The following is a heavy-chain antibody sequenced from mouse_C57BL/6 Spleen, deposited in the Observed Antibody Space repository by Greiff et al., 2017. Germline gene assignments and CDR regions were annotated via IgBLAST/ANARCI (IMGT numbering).Heavy chain of an antibody. V-gene: IGHV1-82*01. CDR2: IYPGDGDT. J-gene: IGHJ4*01. Sequence: QVQLQQSGPELVKPGASVKISCKASGYAFSSSWMNWVKQRPGKGLEWIGRIYPGDGDTNYNGKFKGNATLTADKASSTDYMQLSSLTSEDSAVYCCAGDYYDYEGGYWGQGTSVTSSS. CDR3: AGDYYDYEGGY. CDR1: GYAFSSSW. D-gene: IGHD2-4*01.